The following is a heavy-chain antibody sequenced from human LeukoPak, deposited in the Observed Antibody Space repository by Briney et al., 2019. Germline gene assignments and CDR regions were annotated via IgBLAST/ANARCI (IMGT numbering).Heavy chain of an antibody. D-gene: IGHD6-19*01. CDR1: GFTFSSYS. Sequence: GGSLRLSCAASGFTFSSYSMNWVRQAPGKGLEWVSYISSSSSTIYYADSVKGRFTISRDNAKNSLYLQMNSLRAEDTAVYYCARGVAVAGTRVFDIWGQGTMVTVSS. CDR3: ARGVAVAGTRVFDI. V-gene: IGHV3-48*01. J-gene: IGHJ3*02. CDR2: ISSSSSTI.